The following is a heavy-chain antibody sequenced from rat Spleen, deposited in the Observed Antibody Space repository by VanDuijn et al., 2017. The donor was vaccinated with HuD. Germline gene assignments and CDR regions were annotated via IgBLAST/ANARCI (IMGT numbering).Heavy chain of an antibody. J-gene: IGHJ2*01. CDR3: ARRSFDY. Sequence: EVQLVESGGGLVQPGRSLKLSCAASGFTFSNYGVHWIRQAPTTGLEWGASITNSGGSPYYRDSVKGRFTISRDNAKSTLYLQMDSLRSEDTATYYCARRSFDYWGQGVMVTVSS. CDR1: GFTFSNYG. V-gene: IGHV5-19*01. CDR2: ITNSGGSP.